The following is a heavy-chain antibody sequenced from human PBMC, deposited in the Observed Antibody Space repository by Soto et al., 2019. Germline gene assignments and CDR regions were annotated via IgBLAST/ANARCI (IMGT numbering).Heavy chain of an antibody. Sequence: GESLKISCQASGYSFGNYWIGWVRQMPGKGLEWMAIINPGDSESRYSPSFQGQVTISADKSINTAYLQWSSLKASDTAMYYCARGDSSGYPILPDYWGQGTLVTVSS. CDR3: ARGDSSGYPILPDY. D-gene: IGHD3-22*01. CDR1: GYSFGNYW. V-gene: IGHV5-51*01. CDR2: INPGDSES. J-gene: IGHJ4*02.